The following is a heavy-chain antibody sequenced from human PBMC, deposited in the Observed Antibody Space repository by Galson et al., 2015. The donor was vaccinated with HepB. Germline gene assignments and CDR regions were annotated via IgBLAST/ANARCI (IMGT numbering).Heavy chain of an antibody. CDR3: AGDLFTLVPGGQYYRYYGMDV. CDR1: GFTFSDDY. Sequence: SLRLSCAGSGFTFSDDYMSWIRQAPGKGLEWVSYISSSGSFTNYADSVKGRFTISRDDAKSSLYLQMNSLRAEDTAVYYCAGDLFTLVPGGQYYRYYGMDVWGQGTTVTVSS. D-gene: IGHD2-2*01. CDR2: ISSSGSFT. J-gene: IGHJ6*02. V-gene: IGHV3-11*06.